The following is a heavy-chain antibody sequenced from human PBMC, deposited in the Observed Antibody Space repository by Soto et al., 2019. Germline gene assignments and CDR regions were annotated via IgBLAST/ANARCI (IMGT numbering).Heavy chain of an antibody. Sequence: QVQLQESGPGLVKPSQTLSLTCTVSGGSISSGDYYWSWIRQPPGKGLEWIGYIYYSGSTYYNPSLKSRVTISVDTSKNQFSLKLSSVTAADTAVYYCARGAVGSGSYAVASDWGQGTLVTVSS. CDR2: IYYSGST. D-gene: IGHD3-10*01. CDR1: GGSISSGDYY. J-gene: IGHJ4*02. CDR3: ARGAVGSGSYAVASD. V-gene: IGHV4-30-4*01.